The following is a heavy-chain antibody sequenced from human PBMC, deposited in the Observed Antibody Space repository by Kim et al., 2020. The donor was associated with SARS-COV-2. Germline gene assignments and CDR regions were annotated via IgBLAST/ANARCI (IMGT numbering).Heavy chain of an antibody. V-gene: IGHV4-31*03. Sequence: SETLSLTCTVSGGSISSGGYYWSWIRQHPGKGLEWIGYIYYSGSTYYNPSLKSRVTISVDTSKNQFSLKLSSVTAADTAVYYCARATTDIVATIIAFDIWGQGTMVTVSS. CDR1: GGSISSGGYY. J-gene: IGHJ3*02. D-gene: IGHD5-12*01. CDR2: IYYSGST. CDR3: ARATTDIVATIIAFDI.